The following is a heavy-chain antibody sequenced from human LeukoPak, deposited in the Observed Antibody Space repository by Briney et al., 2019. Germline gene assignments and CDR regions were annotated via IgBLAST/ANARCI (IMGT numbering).Heavy chain of an antibody. J-gene: IGHJ5*02. CDR2: ISAYNGNT. V-gene: IGHV1-18*01. Sequence: ASVTLSFTASGYTFTIYGISWVRQAPGPGLEWMGWISAYNGNTNYAQKLQGRVTMTTDTSTSTAYMELRSLRSADTAVYYCARLTNWFDPWGQGTLVTVSS. CDR1: GYTFTIYG. CDR3: ARLTNWFDP.